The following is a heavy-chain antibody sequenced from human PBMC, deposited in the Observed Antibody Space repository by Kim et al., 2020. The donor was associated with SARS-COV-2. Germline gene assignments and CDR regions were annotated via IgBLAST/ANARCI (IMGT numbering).Heavy chain of an antibody. Sequence: GGSLRLSCAASGFTFSSYSMNWVRQAPGKGLEWVSYISSSSSTIYYADSVKGRFTISRDNAKNSLYLQMNSLRDEDTAVYYCAREWAPDGSGCYLYWGQGTLVTVSS. CDR2: ISSSSSTI. D-gene: IGHD3-10*01. CDR1: GFTFSSYS. J-gene: IGHJ4*02. V-gene: IGHV3-48*02. CDR3: AREWAPDGSGCYLY.